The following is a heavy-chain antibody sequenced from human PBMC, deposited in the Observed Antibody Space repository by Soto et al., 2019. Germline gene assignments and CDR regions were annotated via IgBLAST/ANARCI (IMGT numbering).Heavy chain of an antibody. CDR1: GGTFSSYT. D-gene: IGHD2-2*01. CDR2: IIPILGIA. Sequence: QVQLVQSGAEVKKPGSSVKVSCKASGGTFSSYTISWVRQAPGQGLEWMGRIIPILGIANYAQKFKGRVTTTADKSTSTAYLELSSLRSEDTAVYYCASPSVVPAATFYYYYYYMDVWGKGTTVTVSS. J-gene: IGHJ6*03. V-gene: IGHV1-69*02. CDR3: ASPSVVPAATFYYYYYYMDV.